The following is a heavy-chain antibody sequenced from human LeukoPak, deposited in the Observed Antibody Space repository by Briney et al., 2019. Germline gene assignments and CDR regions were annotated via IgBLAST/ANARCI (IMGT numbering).Heavy chain of an antibody. D-gene: IGHD3-22*01. CDR2: ISGSGGST. CDR3: AKDRRNYYDSSGHYLYSYYFDY. J-gene: IGHJ4*02. V-gene: IGHV3-23*01. CDR1: GFTFSSYA. Sequence: GGSLRLSCAASGFTFSSYAMSWVRQAPGKGLEWVSAISGSGGSTYYADSVKGRFTISRDNSKNTLYLQMNSLRAEDTAVYYCAKDRRNYYDSSGHYLYSYYFDYWGQGALVTVSS.